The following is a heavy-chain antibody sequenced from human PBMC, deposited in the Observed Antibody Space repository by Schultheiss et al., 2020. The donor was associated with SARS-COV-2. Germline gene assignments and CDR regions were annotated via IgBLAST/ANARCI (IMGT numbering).Heavy chain of an antibody. CDR3: ARQGTVVTRRGLDY. V-gene: IGHV4-59*08. Sequence: SQTLSLTCTVSGGSISSYYWSWIRQPAGKGLEWIGYIYYSGSTNYNPSLKSRVTISVDTSKNQFSLKLSSVTAADTAVYYCARQGTVVTRRGLDYWGQGTLVTVSS. D-gene: IGHD4-23*01. CDR2: IYYSGST. J-gene: IGHJ4*02. CDR1: GGSISSYY.